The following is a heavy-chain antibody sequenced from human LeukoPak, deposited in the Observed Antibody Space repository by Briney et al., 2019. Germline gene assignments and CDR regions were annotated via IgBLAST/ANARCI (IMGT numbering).Heavy chain of an antibody. CDR1: GGSISSSSYY. D-gene: IGHD6-13*01. CDR3: ASHWALAAAGI. V-gene: IGHV4-39*01. J-gene: IGHJ4*02. CDR2: IYYSGST. Sequence: SETLSLTCPLSGGSISSSSYYWGWIRQPPGKGLEWIGSIYYSGSTYYNPSLKSRVTISVDTSKNQFSLKLSSVTAADTAVYYCASHWALAAAGIWGQGTLVTVSS.